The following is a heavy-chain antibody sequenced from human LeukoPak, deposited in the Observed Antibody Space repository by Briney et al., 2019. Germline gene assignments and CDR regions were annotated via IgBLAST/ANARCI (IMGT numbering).Heavy chain of an antibody. Sequence: SETLSLTCTVSGGSISRYYWTWIRQPPGKGLEWIGYIYYSGSTNYNPSLTSRVTISLDTSRNQFSLRLSSVTAADTAVYYCARDVGSWGWFDPWGQGTLVTVSS. V-gene: IGHV4-59*01. J-gene: IGHJ5*02. D-gene: IGHD6-13*01. CDR2: IYYSGST. CDR1: GGSISRYY. CDR3: ARDVGSWGWFDP.